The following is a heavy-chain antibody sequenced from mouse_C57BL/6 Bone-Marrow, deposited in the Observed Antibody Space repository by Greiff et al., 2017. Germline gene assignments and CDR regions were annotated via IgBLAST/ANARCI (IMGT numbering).Heavy chain of an antibody. CDR1: GYTFTDYY. CDR3: ARWGDHRALAY. D-gene: IGHD3-1*01. CDR2: INPNNGGT. J-gene: IGHJ3*01. V-gene: IGHV1-26*01. Sequence: EVQLQQSGPELVKPGASVKISCKASGYTFTDYYMNWVKQSHGQSLEWIGDINPNNGGTRYNQKFKGKATLTVDTSSSTAYLELRSLTSEDSAVYYCARWGDHRALAYWGQGTPVTVSA.